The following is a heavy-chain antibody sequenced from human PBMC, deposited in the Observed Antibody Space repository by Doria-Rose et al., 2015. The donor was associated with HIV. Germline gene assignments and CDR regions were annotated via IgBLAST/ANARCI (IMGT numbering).Heavy chain of an antibody. V-gene: IGHV2-26*01. D-gene: IGHD6-13*01. CDR3: ARIKSSRWYHKYYFDF. CDR1: GVSLSSPGMG. J-gene: IGHJ4*02. Sequence: QVTLKESGPVLVKPTETLTPTCTVSGVSLSSPGMGVSWIRQPPGKALEWLANIFSDDERSYKTSLKSRLTISRGTSNSQVVLTMTDRDPVDTATYYCARIKSSRWYHKYYFDFWGQGTLVIVSA. CDR2: IFSDDER.